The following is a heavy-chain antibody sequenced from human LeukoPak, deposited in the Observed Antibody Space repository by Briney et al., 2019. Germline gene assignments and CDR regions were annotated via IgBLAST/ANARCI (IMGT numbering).Heavy chain of an antibody. Sequence: PSETLSLTCTVSGGSISSSSCYWGWIRQPPGKGLEWIGSIYYSGSTYYNPSLKSRVTISVDTSKNQFSLKLSSVTAADTAVYYCARLGYSYGHVDYWGQGTLVTVSS. CDR1: GGSISSSSCY. CDR2: IYYSGST. CDR3: ARLGYSYGHVDY. V-gene: IGHV4-39*01. D-gene: IGHD5-18*01. J-gene: IGHJ4*02.